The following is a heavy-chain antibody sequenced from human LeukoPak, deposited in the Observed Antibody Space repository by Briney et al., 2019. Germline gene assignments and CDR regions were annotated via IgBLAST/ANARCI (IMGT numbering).Heavy chain of an antibody. D-gene: IGHD5-24*01. CDR2: IIPIYGTA. Sequence: ASVKVSCKASGGTFSNYPIIWVRQAPGRGLEWLGGIIPIYGTANYALMFQGRITLTAHESTATAYMELRSLTSNDTAMYFCATHTGGYNYWWFDIWGQGTLVSVSS. J-gene: IGHJ5*02. V-gene: IGHV1-69*13. CDR1: GGTFSNYP. CDR3: ATHTGGYNYWWFDI.